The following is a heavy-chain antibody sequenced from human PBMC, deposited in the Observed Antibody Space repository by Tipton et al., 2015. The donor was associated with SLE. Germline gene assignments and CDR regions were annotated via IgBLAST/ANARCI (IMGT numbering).Heavy chain of an antibody. D-gene: IGHD4-17*01. CDR3: ARRSYGALDY. Sequence: TLSLTCAVYGGSFSGYYWGWIRQSPGKGLEWIGEINHSGSTNYNPSLKSRLTISVDTSKNQFSLKLSSVTAADTVVYYCARRSYGALDYWGQGTLVTVSS. V-gene: IGHV4-34*01. CDR1: GGSFSGYY. J-gene: IGHJ4*02. CDR2: INHSGST.